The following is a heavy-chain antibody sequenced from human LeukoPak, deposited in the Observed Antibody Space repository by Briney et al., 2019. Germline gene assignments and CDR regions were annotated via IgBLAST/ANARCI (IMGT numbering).Heavy chain of an antibody. J-gene: IGHJ4*02. CDR2: ISGSGGST. Sequence: GGSLRLSCAASGFTFSSYARSWVRQAPGKGLEWVSAISGSGGSTYYADSVKGRFTISRDNSKNTLYLQMNSLRAEDTAVYYCAKAQGATRPKKNFDYWGQGTLVTVSS. CDR3: AKAQGATRPKKNFDY. CDR1: GFTFSSYA. V-gene: IGHV3-23*01. D-gene: IGHD2-15*01.